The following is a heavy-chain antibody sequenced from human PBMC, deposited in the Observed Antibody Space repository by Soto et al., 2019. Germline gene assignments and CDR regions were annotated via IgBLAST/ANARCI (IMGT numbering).Heavy chain of an antibody. CDR3: ARDYIRSSSWYGGSNRFDS. CDR1: GFSSDDYG. V-gene: IGHV3-20*04. Sequence: GGSLRLSCAASGFSSDDYGMNWVRQAPGKGLEWVSGINWNGGSTSYGDSVKGRFTISRDNAKKSLYLQMNSLRVEDTALYYCARDYIRSSSWYGGSNRFDSWGQRTLVTVSS. CDR2: INWNGGST. J-gene: IGHJ5*01. D-gene: IGHD6-13*01.